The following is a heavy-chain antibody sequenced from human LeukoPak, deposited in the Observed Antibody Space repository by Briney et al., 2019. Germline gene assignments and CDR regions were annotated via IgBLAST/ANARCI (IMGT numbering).Heavy chain of an antibody. CDR2: IWYDGINK. V-gene: IGHV3-33*03. J-gene: IGHJ5*02. D-gene: IGHD3-22*01. CDR3: ASSSGGFNWFDP. CDR1: GFTFSNYA. Sequence: GGSLRLSCATSGFTFSNYAMHWVRQAPGKGLEWVAVIWYDGINKYYADSVKGRFTISRDNAKNTLYLQMNSLRVQDTAVYYCASSSGGFNWFDPWGQGTLVTVSS.